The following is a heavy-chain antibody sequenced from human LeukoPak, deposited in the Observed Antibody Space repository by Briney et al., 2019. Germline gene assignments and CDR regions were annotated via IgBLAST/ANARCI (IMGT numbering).Heavy chain of an antibody. CDR2: INHRGST. J-gene: IGHJ6*02. CDR3: ARNSGRQWLVSTPARPYYYYYGMDV. CDR1: GGSFSGYY. D-gene: IGHD6-19*01. Sequence: SETLSLTCAVYGGSFSGYYWSWIRQPPGKGLEWIGEINHRGSTNYNPSLKSRVTISVDTSKNQFSLKLSSVTAADTAVYYCARNSGRQWLVSTPARPYYYYYGMDVWGQGTTVTVSS. V-gene: IGHV4-34*01.